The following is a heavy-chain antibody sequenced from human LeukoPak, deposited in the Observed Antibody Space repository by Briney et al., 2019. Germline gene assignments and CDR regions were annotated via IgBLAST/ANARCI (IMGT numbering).Heavy chain of an antibody. Sequence: GGSLRLSCAASGFTFSDYYMSWIRQAPGKGLEWVSYISSSGSTIYYADSVKGRFTISRDNAKNSLYLQMNSLRAEDTAVYYCAREGDSTIFGVVTHYYYMDVWGKGTTVTVSS. CDR1: GFTFSDYY. V-gene: IGHV3-11*04. CDR2: ISSSGSTI. D-gene: IGHD3-3*01. J-gene: IGHJ6*03. CDR3: AREGDSTIFGVVTHYYYMDV.